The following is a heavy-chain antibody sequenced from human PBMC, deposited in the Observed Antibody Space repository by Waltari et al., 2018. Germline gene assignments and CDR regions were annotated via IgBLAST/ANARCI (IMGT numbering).Heavy chain of an antibody. V-gene: IGHV4-34*01. J-gene: IGHJ6*02. CDR3: ARGRLRWIGVANYYYYGMDV. CDR1: GGCFSCYY. Sequence: QVQLQQWGAGLLKPSETLSLTWAVYGGCFSCYYWSWMRQPPGKGLEWIGEINHSGSTNYNPSLKSRVTISVDTSKNQFSLKLSSVTAADTAVYYCARGRLRWIGVANYYYYGMDVWGQGTTVTVSS. CDR2: INHSGST. D-gene: IGHD3-3*01.